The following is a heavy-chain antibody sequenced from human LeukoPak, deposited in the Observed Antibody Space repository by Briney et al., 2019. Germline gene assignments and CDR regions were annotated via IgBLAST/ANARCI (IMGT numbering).Heavy chain of an antibody. CDR3: ARDLISGYDF. D-gene: IGHD5-12*01. Sequence: ASVKVSCKASGYTFTSYGISWVRQAPGQGLEWMGIINPSGGSTSYAQKFQGRVTMTRDTSTSTVYMELSSLRSEDTAVYYCARDLISGYDFWGQGTLVTVSS. J-gene: IGHJ4*02. CDR1: GYTFTSYG. V-gene: IGHV1-46*01. CDR2: INPSGGST.